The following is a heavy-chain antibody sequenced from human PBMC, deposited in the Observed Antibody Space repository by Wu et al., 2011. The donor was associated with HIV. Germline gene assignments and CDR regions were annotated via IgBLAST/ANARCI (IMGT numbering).Heavy chain of an antibody. CDR2: FDPEEGET. D-gene: IGHD2-2*03. Sequence: QVQLVQSGAEVKKPGASVKVSCKVSGYTLTQLSMHWVRQAPGKGLEWMGGFDPEEGETIYAQKFQGRVSMTEDTSTDTAYMELSSLRSEDTAVYYCATRTWIIXRWDYYYMDVWGKGDHGSPS. CDR1: GYTLTQLS. CDR3: ATRTWIIXRWDYYYMDV. V-gene: IGHV1-24*01. J-gene: IGHJ6*03.